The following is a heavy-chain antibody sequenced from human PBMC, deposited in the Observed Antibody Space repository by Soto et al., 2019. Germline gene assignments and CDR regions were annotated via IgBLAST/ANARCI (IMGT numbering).Heavy chain of an antibody. Sequence: SETLSLTCAVYGGSFSGYYWSWIRQPPGKGLEWIGEINHSGSTNYNPSLKSRVTISVDTSKNQFSLKLSSVTAADTAVYYCARYYYGSGGYYWFDPWGQGTLVTVSS. CDR2: INHSGST. J-gene: IGHJ5*02. CDR3: ARYYYGSGGYYWFDP. CDR1: GGSFSGYY. V-gene: IGHV4-34*01. D-gene: IGHD3-10*01.